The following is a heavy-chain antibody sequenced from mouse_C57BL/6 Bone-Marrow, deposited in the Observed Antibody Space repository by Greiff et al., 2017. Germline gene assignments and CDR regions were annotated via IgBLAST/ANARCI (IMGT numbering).Heavy chain of an antibody. Sequence: QVQLQQSGAELVRPGTSVKVSCKASGYAFTNYLIEWVKQRPGQGLEWIGVINPGSGGTNYNEKFKGKATLTADQSSSTAYMQLSSLTSEDSAVYFCARSYYYAAWFAYWGQGTLVTVSA. J-gene: IGHJ3*01. CDR2: INPGSGGT. CDR1: GYAFTNYL. V-gene: IGHV1-54*01. D-gene: IGHD1-1*01. CDR3: ARSYYYAAWFAY.